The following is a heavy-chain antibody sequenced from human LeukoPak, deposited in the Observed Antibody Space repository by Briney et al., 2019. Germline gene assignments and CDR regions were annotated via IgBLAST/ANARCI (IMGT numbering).Heavy chain of an antibody. CDR2: IYYSGST. Sequence: SETLSLTCTVSGGSIRSYYWSWIRQPPGKGLEWIGYIYYSGSTNYNPSLKSRVTISVDTSKNQFSLKLSSVTAADTAVYYCARGYYYDSSGYYPFDYWGQGTLVTVSS. J-gene: IGHJ4*02. D-gene: IGHD3-22*01. V-gene: IGHV4-59*01. CDR1: GGSIRSYY. CDR3: ARGYYYDSSGYYPFDY.